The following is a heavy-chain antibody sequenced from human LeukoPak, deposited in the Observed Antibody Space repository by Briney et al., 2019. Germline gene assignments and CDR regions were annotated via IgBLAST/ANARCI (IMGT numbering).Heavy chain of an antibody. D-gene: IGHD3-3*01. V-gene: IGHV4-30-4*01. J-gene: IGHJ4*02. CDR2: IYYSGST. CDR1: GGSISSGDYY. Sequence: PSETLSLTCTVSGGSISSGDYYWSWIRQPPGKGLEWIGYIYYSGSTYYNPSLKSRFTISVDTSKNQFSLKLSSVTAADTAVYYCARGPRITIFGVVTGGHFDYWGQGTLVTVSS. CDR3: ARGPRITIFGVVTGGHFDY.